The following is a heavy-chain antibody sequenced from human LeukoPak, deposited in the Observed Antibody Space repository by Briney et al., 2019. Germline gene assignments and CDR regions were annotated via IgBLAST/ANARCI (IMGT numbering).Heavy chain of an antibody. Sequence: PGGSLRLSCAASGFTFSDYYMSWIRQAPGKGLEWVSYISSSGSTIYYADSVKGRFTISRDNAKNSLYLQMNSLRAEDTAVYYCARTITMVQGPIRFDYWGQGTLVTVSS. J-gene: IGHJ4*02. V-gene: IGHV3-11*04. D-gene: IGHD3-10*01. CDR2: ISSSGSTI. CDR3: ARTITMVQGPIRFDY. CDR1: GFTFSDYY.